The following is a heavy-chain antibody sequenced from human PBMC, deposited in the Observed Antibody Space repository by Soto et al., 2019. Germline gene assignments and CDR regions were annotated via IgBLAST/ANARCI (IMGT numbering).Heavy chain of an antibody. D-gene: IGHD2-15*01. V-gene: IGHV3-23*01. Sequence: EVQLLESGGGLVQPGGSLRLSCAASGLTFSTYAMPWVRQAPGKGPDGVSRIGDSEGETTHYADSVKGRFTISRDNAKNTLYLQMNSLRVEDTAIYCWAKGYCGGGRCYDLDNWFDSWGQGTRVIVSS. CDR3: AKGYCGGGRCYDLDNWFDS. CDR1: GLTFSTYA. J-gene: IGHJ5*01. CDR2: IGDSEGETT.